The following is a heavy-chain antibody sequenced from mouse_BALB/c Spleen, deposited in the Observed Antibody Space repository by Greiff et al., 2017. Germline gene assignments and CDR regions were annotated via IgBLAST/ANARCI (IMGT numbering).Heavy chain of an antibody. V-gene: IGHV1-7*01. Sequence: VQLQQSGAELAKPGASVKMSCKASGYTFTSYWMHWVKQRPGQGLEWIGYINPSTGYTEYNQKFKDKATLTADKSSSTAYMQLSSLTSEDSAVYYCARYYYDSSYDYWGQGTTLTVSS. CDR1: GYTFTSYW. D-gene: IGHD1-1*01. CDR3: ARYYYDSSYDY. CDR2: INPSTGYT. J-gene: IGHJ2*01.